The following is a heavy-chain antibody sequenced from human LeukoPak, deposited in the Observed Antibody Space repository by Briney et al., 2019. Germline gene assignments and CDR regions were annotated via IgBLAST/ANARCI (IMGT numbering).Heavy chain of an antibody. Sequence: GGSLRLPCAASGFTFSSYAMNWVRQAPGKGLEWVSSISSSSSYIYYADSVKGRFTISRDNAKNSLYLQMNSLRAEDTAAYYCARDLYSSGWYVVYWGQGTLVTVSS. D-gene: IGHD6-19*01. J-gene: IGHJ4*02. CDR2: ISSSSSYI. CDR3: ARDLYSSGWYVVY. CDR1: GFTFSSYA. V-gene: IGHV3-21*01.